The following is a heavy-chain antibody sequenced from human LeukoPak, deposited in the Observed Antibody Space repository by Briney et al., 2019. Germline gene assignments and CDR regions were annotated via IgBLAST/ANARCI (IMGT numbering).Heavy chain of an antibody. V-gene: IGHV4-59*01. D-gene: IGHD6-6*01. CDR1: GGSISSYY. CDR2: IYYSGST. CDR3: ARVRSVAQGGAFDI. Sequence: SESLSLTCTVSGGSISSYYWSWIRQPPGKGLEWIGYIYYSGSTNYNPSLKSRVTISLDTSKNQFSLKLSSVTAADTAVYYCARVRSVAQGGAFDIWGQGTMVTVSS. J-gene: IGHJ3*02.